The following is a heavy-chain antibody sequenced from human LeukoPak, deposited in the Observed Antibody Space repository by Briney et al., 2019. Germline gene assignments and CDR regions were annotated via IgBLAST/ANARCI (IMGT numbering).Heavy chain of an antibody. Sequence: GGSLRLSCAASGFTFGSYSMSWVRQPPGKGLEWVAYISSSSSTLYYADSVKGRFTISRENAKNSMYLQMNSLRDEDTAVYYCARERGVVVAAIDYWGQGTLVTVSS. J-gene: IGHJ4*02. CDR2: ISSSSSTL. CDR1: GFTFGSYS. CDR3: ARERGVVVAAIDY. D-gene: IGHD2-15*01. V-gene: IGHV3-48*02.